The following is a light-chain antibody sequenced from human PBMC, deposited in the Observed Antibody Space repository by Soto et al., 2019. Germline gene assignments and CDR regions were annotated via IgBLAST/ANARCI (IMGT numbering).Light chain of an antibody. J-gene: IGLJ2*01. Sequence: QSVLTQPPSVSGDPGQRVTISCTGTSSNIGAGYDVHWYQHLPGTAPKLLIYDNSNRPSGVPDRFSGSKSDTSASLVITGPQAEDEADYYYQSQDSSLSDVVFGTGTKLTVL. CDR1: SSNIGAGYD. V-gene: IGLV1-40*01. CDR3: QSQDSSLSDVV. CDR2: DNS.